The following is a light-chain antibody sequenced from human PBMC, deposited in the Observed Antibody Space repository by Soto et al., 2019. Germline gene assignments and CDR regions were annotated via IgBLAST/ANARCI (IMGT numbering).Light chain of an antibody. CDR3: QSYDSRVRVG. J-gene: IGLJ2*01. V-gene: IGLV1-40*01. CDR1: SSNIGAGYN. CDR2: GNS. Sequence: QSVLTQPPSVSGAPGQRVTISCTGSSSNIGAGYNVHWYQQLPGTAPKLLIYGNSNRPSRVPDRFSGSKSGTSASLAITGLQAEDEADYYCQSYDSRVRVGFGGGTKLTVL.